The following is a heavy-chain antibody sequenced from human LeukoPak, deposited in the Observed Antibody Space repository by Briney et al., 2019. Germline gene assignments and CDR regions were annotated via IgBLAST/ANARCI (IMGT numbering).Heavy chain of an antibody. J-gene: IGHJ6*02. Sequence: PSETLSLTCTVSGGSISSYYWSWIRQPPGKGLEWIGYIYYSGSTNYNPSLKSRVTISVDTSKNQFSLKLSSVTAADTAVYYCARAELGYYDSQFWGMDVWGQGTTVTVSS. CDR2: IYYSGST. D-gene: IGHD3-22*01. V-gene: IGHV4-59*01. CDR1: GGSISSYY. CDR3: ARAELGYYDSQFWGMDV.